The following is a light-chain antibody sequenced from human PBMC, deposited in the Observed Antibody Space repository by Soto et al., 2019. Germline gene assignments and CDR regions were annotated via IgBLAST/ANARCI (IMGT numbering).Light chain of an antibody. CDR1: SSDVGSYNL. Sequence: QSALTQPASVSGSPGQSITISCTGTSSDVGSYNLVSWYQQHPGKAPKLMIYEGSKRPSGVSNRFSGSKSGNTASLTISRLQAEDEADYYCCSYAGSDYVFGTGTKLTVL. CDR3: CSYAGSDYV. CDR2: EGS. J-gene: IGLJ1*01. V-gene: IGLV2-23*01.